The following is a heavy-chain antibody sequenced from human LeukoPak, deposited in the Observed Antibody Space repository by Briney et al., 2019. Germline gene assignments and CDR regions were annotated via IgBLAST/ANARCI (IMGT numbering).Heavy chain of an antibody. J-gene: IGHJ3*02. CDR1: GGSISSGGYY. V-gene: IGHV4-31*03. D-gene: IGHD3-22*01. CDR3: ARGEPSITMITNAFDI. CDR2: IYYSGST. Sequence: PSETLSLTCTVSGGSISSGGYYWSWIRQHPGKGLEWIGYIYYSGSTYYNPSLKSRVTISVDRSKNQFSLKLSSVTAADTAVYYCARGEPSITMITNAFDIWGQGTMVTVSS.